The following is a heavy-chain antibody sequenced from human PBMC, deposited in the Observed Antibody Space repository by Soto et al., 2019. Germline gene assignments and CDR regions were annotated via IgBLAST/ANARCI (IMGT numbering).Heavy chain of an antibody. CDR1: GCTFSSYA. D-gene: IGHD3-10*01. CDR2: ISGSGGST. J-gene: IGHJ4*02. Sequence: GSLARSCAASGCTFSSYAMSWVRQAPGKGLEWVSAISGSGGSTYYAGSVKGRFTISRDNSKNTLYLQMDSLRPEDSAIYYCAKPRGVGFGERYHFDYWGQGTLVTVYS. CDR3: AKPRGVGFGERYHFDY. V-gene: IGHV3-23*01.